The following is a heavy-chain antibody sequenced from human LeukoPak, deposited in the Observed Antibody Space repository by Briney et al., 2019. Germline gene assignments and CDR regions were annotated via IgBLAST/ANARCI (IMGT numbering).Heavy chain of an antibody. V-gene: IGHV4-34*03. D-gene: IGHD2-2*01. CDR3: IVVPAAASFDY. CDR1: GGSFSGYY. J-gene: IGHJ4*02. CDR2: INHSGST. Sequence: SETLSLTCAVYGGSFSGYYWSWIRQPPGKGLEWIGEINHSGSTNYNPSLKSRVTISVDTSKNQFSLKLSSVTAEDTAVYYCIVVPAAASFDYWGQGTLVTVSS.